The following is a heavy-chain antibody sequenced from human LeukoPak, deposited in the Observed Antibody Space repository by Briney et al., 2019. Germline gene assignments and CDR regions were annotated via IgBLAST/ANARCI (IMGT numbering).Heavy chain of an antibody. J-gene: IGHJ4*02. CDR2: ISGSGGST. Sequence: GGSLRLSCAASTFTFSSYAMSWVRQAPGKGLEWVSAISGSGGSTYYADSVKGRFTISRDNSKNTLYLQMNSLRAEDTAVYYCAKVRLGYSSGWYGYWGQGTLVTVSS. D-gene: IGHD6-19*01. CDR3: AKVRLGYSSGWYGY. CDR1: TFTFSSYA. V-gene: IGHV3-23*01.